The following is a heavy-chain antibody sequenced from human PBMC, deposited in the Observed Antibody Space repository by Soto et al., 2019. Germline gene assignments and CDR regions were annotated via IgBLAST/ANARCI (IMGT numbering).Heavy chain of an antibody. D-gene: IGHD3-22*01. CDR2: IKEDGSEK. V-gene: IGHV3-7*05. CDR1: GFTFSSYW. Sequence: GGSLRLSCAGSGFTFSSYWMSWVRQAAGKGLEWVANIKEDGSEKYYVDSVKGRFTISRDNAKNSLYLQMNSLRAEDTAVYFCATPPTDSSGYPLDIWGQGTKVTVSS. CDR3: ATPPTDSSGYPLDI. J-gene: IGHJ3*02.